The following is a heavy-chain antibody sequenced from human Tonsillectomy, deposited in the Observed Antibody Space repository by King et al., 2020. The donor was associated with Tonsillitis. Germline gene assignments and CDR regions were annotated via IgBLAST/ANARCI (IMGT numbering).Heavy chain of an antibody. J-gene: IGHJ4*02. D-gene: IGHD3-16*02. Sequence: LQLQESGPGLVKPSETLSLTCTVSGGSISSSSYYWGWIRQPPGKGLEWIGSIYYSGSTYYTPSLKSRVTISVDTSKNQFSLKLSSVTAADTDVYYCGRWGAPYDYVWGRYRSAGTRHDYRGQGTPVPVSP. CDR1: GGSISSSSYY. CDR2: IYYSGST. V-gene: IGHV4-39*07. CDR3: GRWGAPYDYVWGRYRSAGTRHDY.